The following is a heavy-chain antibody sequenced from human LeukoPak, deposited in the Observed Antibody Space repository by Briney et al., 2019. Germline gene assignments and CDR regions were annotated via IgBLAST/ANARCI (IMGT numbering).Heavy chain of an antibody. J-gene: IGHJ4*02. V-gene: IGHV3-7*04. CDR2: IKEDGSEK. CDR1: GFTFSNYW. D-gene: IGHD6-13*01. Sequence: GGSLRLSCAASGFTFSNYWMSWVRQAPGKGLEWVANIKEDGSEKYYVDSVKGRFTISRDNAKNSLFLQMNSLRVEDTAVYYCARDNSAERGQQLANWGQGTLVTVSS. CDR3: ARDNSAERGQQLAN.